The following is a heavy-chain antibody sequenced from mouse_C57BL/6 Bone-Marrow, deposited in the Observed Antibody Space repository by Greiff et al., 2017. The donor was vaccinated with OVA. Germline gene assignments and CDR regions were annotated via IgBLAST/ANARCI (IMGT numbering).Heavy chain of an antibody. Sequence: VQLQQSVAELVRPGASVKLSCTASGFNIKNTYMHWVKQRPEKGLEWIGRIDPAHGNTKYAPKFQGKATIPADTSSNTAYLQLSSLTSEDTAIYYCARTSPTVAWDFDYWGQGTTLTVSS. CDR2: IDPAHGNT. V-gene: IGHV14-3*01. CDR3: ARTSPTVAWDFDY. J-gene: IGHJ2*01. CDR1: GFNIKNTY. D-gene: IGHD1-1*01.